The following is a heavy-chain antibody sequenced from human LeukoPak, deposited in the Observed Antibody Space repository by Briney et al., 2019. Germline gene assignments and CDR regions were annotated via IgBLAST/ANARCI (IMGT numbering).Heavy chain of an antibody. CDR1: GFPFSSYW. CDR2: IKQDGSEK. CDR3: ARQWGAPHFGWFDP. Sequence: PGGSLRLSCAASGFPFSSYWMSWVRQAPGKGLEWVANIKQDGSEKYYVDSVEGRFTISRDNAKNSLYLQMNSLRAEDTAVYYCARQWGAPHFGWFDPWGQGTLVTVSS. V-gene: IGHV3-7*01. J-gene: IGHJ5*02. D-gene: IGHD1-26*01.